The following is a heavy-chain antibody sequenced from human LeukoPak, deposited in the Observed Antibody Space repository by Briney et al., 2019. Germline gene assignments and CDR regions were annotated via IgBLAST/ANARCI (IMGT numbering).Heavy chain of an antibody. V-gene: IGHV3-21*01. D-gene: IGHD3-9*01. CDR1: GFTFSSYT. Sequence: PGGSLRLSCAASGFTFSSYTMNWVRQAPGKGLEWVSSVSSSSDYIHYADSVKGRFTISRDNAKNSLYLQMNSLRAEDTAVYYCAGELRYFDWLLSDYHYYGMDVWGQGTTVTVSS. CDR2: VSSSSDYI. CDR3: AGELRYFDWLLSDYHYYGMDV. J-gene: IGHJ6*02.